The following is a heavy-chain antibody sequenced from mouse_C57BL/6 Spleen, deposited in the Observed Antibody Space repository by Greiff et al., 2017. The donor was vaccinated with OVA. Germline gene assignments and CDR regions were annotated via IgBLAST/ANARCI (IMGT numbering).Heavy chain of an antibody. CDR1: GYTFTDYY. D-gene: IGHD2-1*01. Sequence: VQLQQSGPELVKPGASVKISCKASGYTFTDYYMNWVKQSHGKSLEWIGDINPNNGGTSYNQKFKGKATLTVDKSSSTAYMELRRLTSEDSAVYYCARYGNYGAYWGQGTLVTVSA. CDR3: ARYGNYGAY. J-gene: IGHJ3*01. CDR2: INPNNGGT. V-gene: IGHV1-26*01.